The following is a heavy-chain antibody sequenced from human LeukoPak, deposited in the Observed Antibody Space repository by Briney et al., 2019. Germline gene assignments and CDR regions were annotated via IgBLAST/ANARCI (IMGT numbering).Heavy chain of an antibody. V-gene: IGHV1-2*02. CDR3: ARNMVRGVIIPSRGYYYGMDV. J-gene: IGHJ6*02. CDR2: INPNSGGT. CDR1: GYTFTGYY. Sequence: ASVKVSCKASGYTFTGYYMHWVRQAPGQGLEWMGWINPNSGGTDYAQKFQGRVTMTRDTSISTAYMELSRLRSDDTAVYYCARNMVRGVIIPSRGYYYGMDVWGQGTTVTVSS. D-gene: IGHD3-10*01.